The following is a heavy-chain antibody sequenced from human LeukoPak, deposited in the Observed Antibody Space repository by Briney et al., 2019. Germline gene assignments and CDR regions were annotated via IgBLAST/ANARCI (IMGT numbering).Heavy chain of an antibody. J-gene: IGHJ1*01. CDR1: GGTFSSYA. Sequence: SVKVSCKASGGTFSSYAISWVRQAPGQGLEWMGRIIPILGIANYAQKFQGRVTITADKSTSTAYMELSSLRSEDTAVYYCASTKSHYYYDSSPWESXGQGTXXXVSS. V-gene: IGHV1-69*04. D-gene: IGHD3-22*01. CDR2: IIPILGIA. CDR3: ASTKSHYYYDSSPWES.